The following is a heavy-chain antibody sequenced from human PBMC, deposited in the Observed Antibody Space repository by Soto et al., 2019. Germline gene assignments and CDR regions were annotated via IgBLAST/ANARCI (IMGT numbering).Heavy chain of an antibody. J-gene: IGHJ4*02. Sequence: SETLSLTCAVYVGSFSGYYRSWIRQPPGKGLEWIGEINHSGSTYYNPSLKSRVTISVDTSKNQFSLKLSSVTAADTAVYYCARQHYDILTGYYNPGYWGQGTLVTVSS. CDR3: ARQHYDILTGYYNPGY. D-gene: IGHD3-9*01. CDR1: VGSFSGYY. CDR2: INHSGST. V-gene: IGHV4-34*01.